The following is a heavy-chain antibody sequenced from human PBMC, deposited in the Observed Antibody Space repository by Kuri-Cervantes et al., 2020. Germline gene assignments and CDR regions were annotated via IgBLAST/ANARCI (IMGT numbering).Heavy chain of an antibody. Sequence: SETLSLTCSVSGASVSTGSYYWSWIRQSPGKGLEWIAYMSKRESPKYNPSLESRVTISLDTAQNQFSLKLTSVTAADTAVYYCARGIVGAIFLLGRGGPKFDYWGQGTLVTVSS. CDR3: ARGIVGAIFLLGRGGPKFDY. J-gene: IGHJ4*02. CDR1: GASVSTGSYY. D-gene: IGHD1-26*01. V-gene: IGHV4-61*01. CDR2: MSKRESP.